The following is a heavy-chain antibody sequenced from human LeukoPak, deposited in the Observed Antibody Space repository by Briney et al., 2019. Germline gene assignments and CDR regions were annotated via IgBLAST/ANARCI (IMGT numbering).Heavy chain of an antibody. V-gene: IGHV1-69*13. D-gene: IGHD3-9*01. Sequence: SVKVSCKASGGTFSSYAISWVRQAPGQGLEWMGGIIPIFGTANYAQKFQGRGTITGEESTSTAYMELSSLRSEDTAVYYCATQILTGYFRIWGQGTLVTVSS. CDR2: IIPIFGTA. CDR3: ATQILTGYFRI. CDR1: GGTFSSYA. J-gene: IGHJ4*02.